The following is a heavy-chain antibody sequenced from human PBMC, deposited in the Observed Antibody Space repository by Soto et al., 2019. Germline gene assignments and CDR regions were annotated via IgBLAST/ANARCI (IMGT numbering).Heavy chain of an antibody. V-gene: IGHV3-21*06. CDR1: GFTFTRYS. J-gene: IGHJ6*02. D-gene: IGHD5-12*01. CDR3: ARTMVATAYYYGMDV. CDR2: ISSTTNYI. Sequence: GSLRLSCAASGFTFTRYSMNWVRQAPGKGLEWVSSISSTTNYIYYGDSMKGRFTISRDNGKNSLYLQMNSLRAEDTAVYYCARTMVATAYYYGMDVWGQGTTVTVSS.